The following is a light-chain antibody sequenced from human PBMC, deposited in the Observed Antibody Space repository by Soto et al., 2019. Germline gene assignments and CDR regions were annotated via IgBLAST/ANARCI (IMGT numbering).Light chain of an antibody. CDR2: GNT. J-gene: IGLJ3*02. CDR3: QSYDRSLSWV. V-gene: IGLV1-40*01. Sequence: QSVLTQPPSVSGAPGQRVTISCTGSSSNLGPGYDVHWYQQLPGTAPKLLIYGNTNRPSGVPDRFSGSKSGTSASLAITGLQAEDEADYYCQSYDRSLSWVFCGGTKLTVL. CDR1: SSNLGPGYD.